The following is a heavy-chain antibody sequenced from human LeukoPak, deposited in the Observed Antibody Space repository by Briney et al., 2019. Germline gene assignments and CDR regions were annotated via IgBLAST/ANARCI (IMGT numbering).Heavy chain of an antibody. V-gene: IGHV1-69*05. J-gene: IGHJ6*03. CDR3: PRDISGYDFYYMDV. CDR1: GGTFSSYA. D-gene: IGHD5-12*01. Sequence: SVKVSCKASGGTFSSYAISWVRQAPGQGLEWMGGIIPIFGTANYAQKFQGRVTITTDESTSTAYMELSSLRSEDTAVYYCPRDISGYDFYYMDVWGKGTTVTVSS. CDR2: IIPIFGTA.